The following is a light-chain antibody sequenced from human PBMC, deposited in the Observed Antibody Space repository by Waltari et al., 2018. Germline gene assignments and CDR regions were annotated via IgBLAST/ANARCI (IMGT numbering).Light chain of an antibody. Sequence: QSALTQPASVSGSPGQSITISCTGTSTDIERSKLVSWYQQHPGEAPKVIIYEDTKRPSGVSGRFSASKSGNTASLTISGLQAEDEADYHCCSYVDSRTFVFGGGTRLTVL. CDR2: EDT. J-gene: IGLJ2*01. CDR3: CSYVDSRTFV. V-gene: IGLV2-23*02. CDR1: STDIERSKL.